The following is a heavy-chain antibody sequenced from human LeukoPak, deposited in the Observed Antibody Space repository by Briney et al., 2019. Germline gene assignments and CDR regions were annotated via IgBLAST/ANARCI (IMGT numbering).Heavy chain of an antibody. Sequence: ASVKVSCKASGGTFSSYAISWVRQAPGQGLEWMGGIIPIFGTANYAQKFQGRVAIPTDESTSTAYMELSSLRSEDTAVYYCASYYSNLGFDYWGQGTLVTVSS. D-gene: IGHD4-11*01. V-gene: IGHV1-69*05. CDR2: IIPIFGTA. J-gene: IGHJ4*02. CDR1: GGTFSSYA. CDR3: ASYYSNLGFDY.